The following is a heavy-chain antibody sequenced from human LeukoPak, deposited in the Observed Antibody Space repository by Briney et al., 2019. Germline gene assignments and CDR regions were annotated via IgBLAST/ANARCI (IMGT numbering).Heavy chain of an antibody. V-gene: IGHV3-48*02. CDR2: ISSSSSAM. CDR1: GFTFSSYS. Sequence: GGSLRLSCAASGFTFSSYSMSWVRQAPGKGLEWVSYISSSSSAMYYADSMKGRFTISRDNAKNSLYLQMNNLRDEDTAVYYCARGSGNCFDYWGQGALVTVSS. D-gene: IGHD3-10*01. J-gene: IGHJ4*02. CDR3: ARGSGNCFDY.